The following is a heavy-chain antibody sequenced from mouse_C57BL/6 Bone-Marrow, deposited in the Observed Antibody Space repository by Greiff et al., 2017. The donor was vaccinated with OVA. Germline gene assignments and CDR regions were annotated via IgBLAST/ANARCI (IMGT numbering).Heavy chain of an antibody. CDR3: CYGSSLYFDY. V-gene: IGHV10-1*01. CDR1: GFSFNTYA. D-gene: IGHD1-1*01. Sequence: EVKLVESGGGLVQPKGSLKLSCAASGFSFNTYAMNWVRQAPGTGLEWVARIRSKSNNYATYYADSVKDRFTISRDDSESMLYLQMNNLKTEDTAMYYCCYGSSLYFDYWGQGTTLTVSS. CDR2: IRSKSNNYAT. J-gene: IGHJ2*01.